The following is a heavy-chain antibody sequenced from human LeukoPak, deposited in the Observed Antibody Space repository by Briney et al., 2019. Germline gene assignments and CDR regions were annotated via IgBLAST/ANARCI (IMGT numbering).Heavy chain of an antibody. CDR3: AKDIGLGSLHYYGMDV. CDR2: INTSGDST. V-gene: IGHV3-23*01. Sequence: GGSLRLSCAASGFTFSSYAMSWVRQAPGKGLEWVSSINTSGDSTYYADSVRGRFTISRDNSKNSLYLQMNSLRAEDTALYYCAKDIGLGSLHYYGMDVWGQGTTVTVSS. J-gene: IGHJ6*02. D-gene: IGHD3-16*02. CDR1: GFTFSSYA.